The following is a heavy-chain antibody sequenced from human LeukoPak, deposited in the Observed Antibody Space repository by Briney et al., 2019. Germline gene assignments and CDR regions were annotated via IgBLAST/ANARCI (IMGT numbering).Heavy chain of an antibody. D-gene: IGHD2-2*01. J-gene: IGHJ5*02. CDR3: ASYYARPHWFDP. V-gene: IGHV4-31*03. CDR1: GGSISSGGYY. Sequence: SETLSLTCTVSGGSISSGGYYWSWIRQHPGKGLEWIGYIYYSGSTYYNPSLKSRVIISVDTSKSQFSLKLSSVTAADTAVYYCASYYARPHWFDPWGQGTLVTVSS. CDR2: IYYSGST.